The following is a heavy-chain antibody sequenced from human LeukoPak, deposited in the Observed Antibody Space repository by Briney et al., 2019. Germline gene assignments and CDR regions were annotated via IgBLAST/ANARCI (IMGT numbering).Heavy chain of an antibody. V-gene: IGHV3-48*03. J-gene: IGHJ3*02. CDR1: GFTFSSYE. CDR2: ISSSGSTI. Sequence: PGGSLRLSCAASGFTFSSYEMNWVRQAPGKGLEWVSYISSSGSTIYYADSVKGRFTISRDNAKNSLYLQMNSLRAEDTAVYYCARDLLLDYYDSSGSKERHAFDIWGQGTMVTVSS. CDR3: ARDLLLDYYDSSGSKERHAFDI. D-gene: IGHD3-22*01.